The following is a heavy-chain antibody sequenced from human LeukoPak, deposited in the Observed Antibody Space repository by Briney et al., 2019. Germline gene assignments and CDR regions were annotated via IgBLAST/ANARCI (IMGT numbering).Heavy chain of an antibody. D-gene: IGHD5-18*01. J-gene: IGHJ4*02. CDR1: GFTFSSYS. CDR3: ARDVTLSGYSYGLGY. CDR2: ISSSSSTI. V-gene: IGHV3-48*04. Sequence: GGSLRLSRAASGFTFSSYSMNWVRQAPGKGLEWVSYISSSSSTIYYADSVKGRFTISRDNAKDSLYLQMNSLRAEDTAVYYCARDVTLSGYSYGLGYWGQGTLVTVSS.